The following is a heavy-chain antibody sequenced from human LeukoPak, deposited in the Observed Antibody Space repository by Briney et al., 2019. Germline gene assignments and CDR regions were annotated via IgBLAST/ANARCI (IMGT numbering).Heavy chain of an antibody. D-gene: IGHD2-2*01. Sequence: PGGSLRLSCAASGFTFSSYAMSWVRQAPGKGLEWVSAISGSGGSTYYADSVKGRFTISRDNSKNTLYLQMNSLRAEDTAVYYYAKGSTIVVVPGYYFDYWGQGTLVTVSS. CDR2: ISGSGGST. J-gene: IGHJ4*02. CDR3: AKGSTIVVVPGYYFDY. V-gene: IGHV3-23*01. CDR1: GFTFSSYA.